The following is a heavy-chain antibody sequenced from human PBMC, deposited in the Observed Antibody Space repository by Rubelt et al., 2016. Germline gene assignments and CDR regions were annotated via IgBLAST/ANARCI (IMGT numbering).Heavy chain of an antibody. J-gene: IGHJ4*02. V-gene: IGHV3-33*01. CDR1: GFTFSSYG. CDR2: IWYDGSNK. CDR3: ASGPYSSSASLFPCDY. Sequence: GGVVQPGRSLRLSCAASGFTFSSYGMHWVRQAPGKGLEWVAVIWYDGSNKYYADSVKGRFTISRDNSKNTLYLQMNSLRAEDTAVYYCASGPYSSSASLFPCDYWGQGTLVTVSS. D-gene: IGHD6-6*01.